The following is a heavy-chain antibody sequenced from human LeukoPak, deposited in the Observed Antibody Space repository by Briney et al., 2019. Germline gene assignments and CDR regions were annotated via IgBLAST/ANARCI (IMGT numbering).Heavy chain of an antibody. CDR1: GFTFSSYE. D-gene: IGHD2-2*01. CDR2: ISSSGSTI. J-gene: IGHJ4*02. CDR3: ARVQDPLLRY. V-gene: IGHV3-48*03. Sequence: GGSLRLSCAASGFTFSSYEMNWVRQAPGKGLEWISYISSSGSTIYYADSVKGRFTISRDNTKNSLYLQMNSLRVEDTAIYSCARVQDPLLRYWGQGTLVTVSS.